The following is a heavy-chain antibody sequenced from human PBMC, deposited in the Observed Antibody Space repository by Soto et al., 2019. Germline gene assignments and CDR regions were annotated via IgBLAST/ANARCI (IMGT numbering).Heavy chain of an antibody. Sequence: QVQLVESGGGLVKPGGSLRLSCAGSGFTFSDYYMSWIRQAPGKGLEWVSYISSRSSTIFYADSVKGRFTISRDNVKNSLYLQRNSLRAEDTAVYYCASGTNGAFFVYWGQGILVTVSS. CDR3: ASGTNGAFFVY. CDR1: GFTFSDYY. V-gene: IGHV3-11*01. D-gene: IGHD2-8*01. CDR2: ISSRSSTI. J-gene: IGHJ4*02.